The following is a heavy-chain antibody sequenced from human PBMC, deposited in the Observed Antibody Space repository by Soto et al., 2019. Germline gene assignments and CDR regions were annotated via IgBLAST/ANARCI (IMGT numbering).Heavy chain of an antibody. Sequence: SGPTLVNPTQTLTLTCTFSGFSLSTSGVGVGWIRQPPGKALEWLALIYWNDDKRYSPSLKSRLTITKDTSKNQVVLTMTNMDPVDTATYYCARSDYYDSSGYLTPLGIFGGMDVWGQGT. CDR2: IYWNDDK. CDR3: ARSDYYDSSGYLTPLGIFGGMDV. J-gene: IGHJ6*02. CDR1: GFSLSTSGVG. D-gene: IGHD3-22*01. V-gene: IGHV2-5*01.